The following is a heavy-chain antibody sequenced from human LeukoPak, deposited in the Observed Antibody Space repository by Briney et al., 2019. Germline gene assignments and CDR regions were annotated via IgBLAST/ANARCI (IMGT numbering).Heavy chain of an antibody. V-gene: IGHV1-2*04. CDR1: GYTFTGYY. J-gene: IGHJ5*02. CDR2: INPNSGGT. CDR3: ARGPPYYYDSSGYWFDP. Sequence: ASVKVSCKASGYTFTGYYMHWVRQAPGQGLEWMGWINPNSGGTNYAQKFQGWFTMTRDTSISTAYMELSRLRSDDTAVYYCARGPPYYYDSSGYWFDPWGQGTLVTVSS. D-gene: IGHD3-22*01.